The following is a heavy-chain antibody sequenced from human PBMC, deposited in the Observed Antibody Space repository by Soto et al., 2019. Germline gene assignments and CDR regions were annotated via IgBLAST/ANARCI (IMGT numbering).Heavy chain of an antibody. V-gene: IGHV3-15*07. D-gene: IGHD5-18*01. Sequence: GGSLRLSCAASGFTFSNAWMNWVRQAPGKGLEWVGRIKSKTDGGTKDNAAPVKGRFTISRDDSKNTLYLQMNSLKTEDTAVYYCTTDSVQLWLQWSWGQGTLVTISS. CDR1: GFTFSNAW. CDR3: TTDSVQLWLQWS. CDR2: IKSKTDGGTK. J-gene: IGHJ4*02.